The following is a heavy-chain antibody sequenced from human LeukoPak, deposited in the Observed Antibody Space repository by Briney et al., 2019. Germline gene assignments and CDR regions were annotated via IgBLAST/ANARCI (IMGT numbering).Heavy chain of an antibody. CDR3: AKDIGYTSGQGLDS. J-gene: IGHJ4*02. CDR2: ISWNGGRV. V-gene: IGHV3-9*03. D-gene: IGHD6-19*01. Sequence: PGGSLRLSCVASGFTFDDYAMHWVRQAPGKGLEWVSGISWNGGRVDYADSVRGRFTMSRDNAKNSLYLQMNSLRSEDMALYYCAKDIGYTSGQGLDSWGQGTLVAVSS. CDR1: GFTFDDYA.